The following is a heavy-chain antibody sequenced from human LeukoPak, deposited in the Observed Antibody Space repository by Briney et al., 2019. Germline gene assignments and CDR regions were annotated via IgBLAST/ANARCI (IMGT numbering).Heavy chain of an antibody. Sequence: SETLSLTCAVYGGSFSGYYWSWIRQSPGKGLEWIREINHSGSTNYNPSLKSRVTISVDTSKDQFSLKLSSVTAADTAVYYCAILPIAVAGTGYYFDYWGQGTLVTVSS. CDR2: INHSGST. J-gene: IGHJ4*02. D-gene: IGHD6-19*01. V-gene: IGHV4-34*01. CDR1: GGSFSGYY. CDR3: AILPIAVAGTGYYFDY.